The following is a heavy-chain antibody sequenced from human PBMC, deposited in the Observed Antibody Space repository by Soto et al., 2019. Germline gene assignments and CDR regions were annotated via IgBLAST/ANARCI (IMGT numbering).Heavy chain of an antibody. CDR2: IIPIFGTA. J-gene: IGHJ6*02. Sequence: SVKVSCKASGGTFSSYAISWVRQAPGQGLEWMGGIIPIFGTANYAQKFQGRVTITADESTSTAYMELSSLRSEDTAVYYCARRAGKDSYYYYYGMDVWGQGTTVTVSS. CDR1: GGTFSSYA. V-gene: IGHV1-69*13. D-gene: IGHD6-13*01. CDR3: ARRAGKDSYYYYYGMDV.